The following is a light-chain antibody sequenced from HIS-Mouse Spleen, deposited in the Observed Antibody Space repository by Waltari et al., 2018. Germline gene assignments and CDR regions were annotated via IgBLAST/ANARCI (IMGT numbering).Light chain of an antibody. Sequence: QSALTQPRSVSGSPGQSVTISCTGTSSDVGGSNYVSWYQQHPGKAPKLMIYDVSTRPSGVPDCFSGSKSGNTASLTISGLQAEDEADYYCCSYAGSYTWVFGGGTKLTVL. CDR2: DVS. CDR3: CSYAGSYTWV. V-gene: IGLV2-11*01. J-gene: IGLJ3*02. CDR1: SSDVGGSNY.